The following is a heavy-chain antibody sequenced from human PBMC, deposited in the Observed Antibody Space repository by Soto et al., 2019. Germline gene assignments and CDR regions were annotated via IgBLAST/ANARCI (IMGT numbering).Heavy chain of an antibody. Sequence: SETLSLTCTVSGGSLSSYYWSWIRQPPGKGLEWIGYIYYSGSTNYNPSLKSRVTISVDTSKNQFSLKLSSVTAADTAVYYCARSMVRGVPNYYYYGMDVWGQGTTVTVSS. J-gene: IGHJ6*02. CDR1: GGSLSSYY. CDR3: ARSMVRGVPNYYYYGMDV. CDR2: IYYSGST. D-gene: IGHD3-10*01. V-gene: IGHV4-59*01.